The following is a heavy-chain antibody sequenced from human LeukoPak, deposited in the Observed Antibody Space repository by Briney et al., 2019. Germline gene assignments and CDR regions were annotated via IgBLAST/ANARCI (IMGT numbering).Heavy chain of an antibody. CDR2: VYYNGNT. J-gene: IGHJ4*02. CDR1: GYSISSGYY. Sequence: SETLSLACTVSGYSISSGYYWGWIRQPPGKGLEWIGYVYYNGNTNYNPSLKSRVTISVDMSKNQFSLNLNSVTAADTAMYYCARDHSGYNPYFDYWGQGTLVTVSS. V-gene: IGHV4-38-2*02. D-gene: IGHD5-24*01. CDR3: ARDHSGYNPYFDY.